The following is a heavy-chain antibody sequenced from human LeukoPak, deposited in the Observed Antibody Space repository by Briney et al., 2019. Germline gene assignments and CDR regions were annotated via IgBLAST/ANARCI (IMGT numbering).Heavy chain of an antibody. Sequence: SETLSLTCAVYGGSFSGYYWSWIRQPPGKGLEWIGEINHSGSTNYNPSLKSRVTISVDTSKNQFSLKLSSVTAADTAVYYCARGLEYSGGWYPRMDYWGQGTLVTVSS. CDR1: GGSFSGYY. D-gene: IGHD6-19*01. CDR3: ARGLEYSGGWYPRMDY. CDR2: INHSGST. J-gene: IGHJ4*02. V-gene: IGHV4-34*01.